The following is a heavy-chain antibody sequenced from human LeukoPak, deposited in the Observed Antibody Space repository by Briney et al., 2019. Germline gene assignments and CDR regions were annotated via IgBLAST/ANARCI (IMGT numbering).Heavy chain of an antibody. D-gene: IGHD3-22*01. CDR1: GFTFSSYW. V-gene: IGHV3-7*01. Sequence: GGSLRLSCAASGFTFSSYWMSWVRQAPGKGLEWVANINQDGSEKYYVDSVTGRFTISRDNAKNSLYLHMNSLRAEDTAIYYCASRIRYFYDPSGYSDWFDPWGQGTLVTVSS. CDR2: INQDGSEK. CDR3: ASRIRYFYDPSGYSDWFDP. J-gene: IGHJ5*02.